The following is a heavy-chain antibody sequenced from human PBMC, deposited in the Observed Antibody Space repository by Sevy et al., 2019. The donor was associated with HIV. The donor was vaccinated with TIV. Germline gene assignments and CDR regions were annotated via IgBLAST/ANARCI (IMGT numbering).Heavy chain of an antibody. V-gene: IGHV1-2*06. D-gene: IGHD3-10*01. CDR1: GYTFTSYF. J-gene: IGHJ4*02. CDR2: FNPNSRDT. CDR3: ARSGRYYNGAFDY. Sequence: ASVKVSCKTSGYTFTSYFMQWLRLAPGLGPEWMGRFNPNSRDTNYAQKFEDRVTMTRDTSISTAYMELSSLRADDTAVYYCARSGRYYNGAFDYWGQGTLVTV.